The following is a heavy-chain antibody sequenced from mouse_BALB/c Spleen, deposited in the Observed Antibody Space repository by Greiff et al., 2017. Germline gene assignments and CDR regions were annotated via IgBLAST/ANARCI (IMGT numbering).Heavy chain of an antibody. Sequence: QVQLQQSGAELVRPGPSVKVSCKASGYAFTNYLIEWVKQRPGQGLEWIGVINPGSGGTNYNEKFKGKATLTADKSSSTAYMQLSSLTSDDSAVYCCAHRYDAMDYWGQGTSVTVSS. CDR1: GYAFTNYL. V-gene: IGHV1-54*01. J-gene: IGHJ4*01. CDR2: INPGSGGT. CDR3: AHRYDAMDY. D-gene: IGHD2-14*01.